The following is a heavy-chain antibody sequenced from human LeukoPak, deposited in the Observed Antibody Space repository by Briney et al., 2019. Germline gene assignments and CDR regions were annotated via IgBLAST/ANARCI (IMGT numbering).Heavy chain of an antibody. CDR2: IKQDGSEK. CDR3: ARAHQTGIAVKDY. D-gene: IGHD6-19*01. V-gene: IGHV3-7*01. Sequence: RGSLRLSCAASGFTFSSYWMSWVRQAPGKGLEWVANIKQDGSEKYYVDSVKGRFTISRDNAKNSLYLQMNSLRAEDTAVYYCARAHQTGIAVKDYWGQGTLVTVSS. CDR1: GFTFSSYW. J-gene: IGHJ4*02.